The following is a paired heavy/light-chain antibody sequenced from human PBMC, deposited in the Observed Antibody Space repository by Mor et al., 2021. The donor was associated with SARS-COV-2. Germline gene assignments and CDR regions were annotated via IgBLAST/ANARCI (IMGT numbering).Light chain of an antibody. V-gene: IGKV1-39*01. CDR3: QQNYDREVLT. CDR1: QSIGTY. Sequence: DIQMTQSPSSLSASVGDRVAITCRASQSIGTYLNWYQQKIGRAPRLLISSASSVQSGVPSRFSGSGSGTSFTLTISSLQAEDFAIYYCQQNYDREVLTFGGGTRVEI. CDR2: SAS. J-gene: IGKJ4*01.
Heavy chain of an antibody. Sequence: EEQLVQSGGGSVQPGGSLRLSCAGSGFKFSDYWMHWVRQVPGKGLVWVARIKTDGSGPAYAHSVKGRFTISRDNAKNTLFLQMNGLRVDDTAVYFCARDDYFDFWSGYPPQIFRIWGQGTSITVSS. D-gene: IGHD3-3*01. CDR3: ARDDYFDFWSGYPPQIFRI. CDR2: IKTDGSGP. V-gene: IGHV3-74*03. CDR1: GFKFSDYW. J-gene: IGHJ3*02.